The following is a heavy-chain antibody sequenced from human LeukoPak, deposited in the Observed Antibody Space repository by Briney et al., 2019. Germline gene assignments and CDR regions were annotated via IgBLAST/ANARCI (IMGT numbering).Heavy chain of an antibody. J-gene: IGHJ4*02. CDR2: IKSKGDGETT. D-gene: IGHD3-10*01. Sequence: GGSLRLSCAVSGVTVSNNYMAWVRQAPGKGLEWVGRIKSKGDGETTDYAAPVKGRFTMSRDDSKATLYLQMNSLKTEDTAVYFCTTDLGITMIRGVIVFWGQGTLVTVSS. CDR1: GVTVSNNY. V-gene: IGHV3-15*01. CDR3: TTDLGITMIRGVIVF.